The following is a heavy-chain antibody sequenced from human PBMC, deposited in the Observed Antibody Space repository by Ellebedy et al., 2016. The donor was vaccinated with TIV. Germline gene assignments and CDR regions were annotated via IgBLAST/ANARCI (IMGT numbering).Heavy chain of an antibody. CDR3: TRDKVSVRDPYHGMDV. CDR2: IRSKAYGGTT. V-gene: IGHV3-49*03. D-gene: IGHD3-10*01. J-gene: IGHJ6*02. Sequence: GESLKISXTASGFTFGDYAMSWFRQAPGKGLEWVGFIRSKAYGGTTEYAASVKGRFTISRDDSKSIAYLQMNSLKTEDTAVYYCTRDKVSVRDPYHGMDVWGQGTTVTVSS. CDR1: GFTFGDYA.